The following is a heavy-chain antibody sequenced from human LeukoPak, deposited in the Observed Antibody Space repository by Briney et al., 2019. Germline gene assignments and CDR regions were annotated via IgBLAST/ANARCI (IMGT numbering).Heavy chain of an antibody. CDR3: AREDSFDGSGYPHVFDY. Sequence: ASVKVSCKTSGYTFTGYYIHWVRQAPGQGLEWMGWINGNNGGTKYAQKFQGRVTMTRDTSISTAYMELSRLTSDDTAVYYCAREDSFDGSGYPHVFDYWGQGTLVTVSS. D-gene: IGHD3-22*01. J-gene: IGHJ4*02. CDR1: GYTFTGYY. CDR2: INGNNGGT. V-gene: IGHV1-2*02.